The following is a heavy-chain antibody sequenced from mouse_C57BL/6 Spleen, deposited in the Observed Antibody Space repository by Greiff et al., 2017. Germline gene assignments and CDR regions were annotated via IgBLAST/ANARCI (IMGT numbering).Heavy chain of an antibody. V-gene: IGHV1-4*01. J-gene: IGHJ2*01. CDR3: GGGSSLFDY. CDR2: INPSSGYT. D-gene: IGHD1-1*01. CDR1: GYTFTSYT. Sequence: QVQLQQSGVELARPGASVKMSCKASGYTFTSYTMHWVKQRPGQGLEWIGYINPSSGYTKYNQKFKDKATLTADKSSSTAYMQLSSLTSEDSAVYYCGGGSSLFDYWGQGTTLTVSS.